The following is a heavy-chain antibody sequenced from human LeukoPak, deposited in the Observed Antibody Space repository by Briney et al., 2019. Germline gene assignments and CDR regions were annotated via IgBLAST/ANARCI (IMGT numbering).Heavy chain of an antibody. CDR2: VDNNGAT. Sequence: SETLSLTSAVSGASISSVHWNWIRQFPRKRLEWIGNVDNNGATKYNPSLPSRVTISLDTSNNKFSLTLTSVTAADTALYFCAGGYYEAFDYWGQGRLVTVSS. V-gene: IGHV4-59*03. D-gene: IGHD3-16*01. CDR1: GASISSVH. J-gene: IGHJ4*02. CDR3: AGGYYEAFDY.